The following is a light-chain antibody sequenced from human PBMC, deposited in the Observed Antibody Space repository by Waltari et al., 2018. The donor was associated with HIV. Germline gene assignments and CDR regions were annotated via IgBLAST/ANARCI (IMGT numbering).Light chain of an antibody. V-gene: IGLV1-40*01. CDR1: NSNIGAGYD. Sequence: QSVLTQPPSVSGAPGQRVPIPCTGSNSNIGAGYDAHWYQHLPGSAPKLLMFDNRKRPSGCPDRFSGSKSGTSASLVITGLQAADEAVYYCQSYDNSLSNVVFGGGTKLIVL. CDR2: DNR. J-gene: IGLJ2*01. CDR3: QSYDNSLSNVV.